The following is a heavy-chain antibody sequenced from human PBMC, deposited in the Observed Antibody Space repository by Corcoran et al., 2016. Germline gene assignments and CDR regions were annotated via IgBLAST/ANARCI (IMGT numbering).Heavy chain of an antibody. CDR1: GFTFSSYG. J-gene: IGHJ6*02. D-gene: IGHD2-15*01. CDR2: IWYDGSNK. CDR3: ARGEVVAATQYYYYGMDV. Sequence: QVQLVESGGGVVQPGRSLRLSCAASGFTFSSYGMHWVRQAPGKGLEWVAVIWYDGSNKYYADSVKGRFTISRDNSKNTLYLQMNSLRAADTAVYYCARGEVVAATQYYYYGMDVWGQGTTVTVSS. V-gene: IGHV3-33*01.